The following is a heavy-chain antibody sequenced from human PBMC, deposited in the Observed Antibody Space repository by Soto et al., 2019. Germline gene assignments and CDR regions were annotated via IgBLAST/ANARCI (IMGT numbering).Heavy chain of an antibody. J-gene: IGHJ6*02. CDR1: GYSFTSYW. CDR3: PRGAYYYDSSGYPFYGMDV. D-gene: IGHD3-22*01. Sequence: GESVKISCKGSGYSFTSYWIGWVRQMPGKGLEWMGIIYPGDSDTRYSPSFQGQVTISADKSISTAYPQWSSLKASDTAMYYCPRGAYYYDSSGYPFYGMDVWGQGTTVTVSS. V-gene: IGHV5-51*01. CDR2: IYPGDSDT.